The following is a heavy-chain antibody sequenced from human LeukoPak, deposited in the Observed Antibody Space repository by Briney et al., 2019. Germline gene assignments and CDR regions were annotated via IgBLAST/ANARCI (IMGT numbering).Heavy chain of an antibody. J-gene: IGHJ4*02. CDR3: ARVSVITQYNGSPDYFAS. D-gene: IGHD1-26*01. V-gene: IGHV4-59*01. CDR1: GGSISSYY. CDR2: IYYSGST. Sequence: SETLSLTCTVSGGSISSYYWSWIRQPPGKGLEWIGYIYYSGSTNYNPSLKSRVTISVDTSKNQFSLKLSSVTAADTAVYYCARVSVITQYNGSPDYFASWGQGTLLTVSS.